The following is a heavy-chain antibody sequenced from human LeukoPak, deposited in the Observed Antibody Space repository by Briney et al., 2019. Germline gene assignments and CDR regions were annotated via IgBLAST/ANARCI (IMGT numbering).Heavy chain of an antibody. CDR1: GFTFSSYW. CDR2: INSDGSST. D-gene: IGHD3-10*01. V-gene: IGHV3-74*01. CDR3: ARDRGGYFDY. Sequence: GGSLRLSCAASGFTFSSYWMHWVRQAPGKGLVWVSRINSDGSSTSYADSVKGRFTISRDKVKKMLYLQINSLRAEDTAVYYCARDRGGYFDYWGQRTLVTVSS. J-gene: IGHJ4*02.